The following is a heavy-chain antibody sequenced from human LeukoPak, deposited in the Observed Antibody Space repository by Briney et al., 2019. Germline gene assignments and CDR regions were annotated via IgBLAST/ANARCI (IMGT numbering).Heavy chain of an antibody. Sequence: SETLSLTCAVYGGSFSGYYWSWIRQPPGKGLEWIGEINHSGSTNYNPSLKSRVTISVDTSKNQLSLKLSSVTAADTAVYYCARGRSRRYYYDSSGSPIDYWGQGTLVTVSS. J-gene: IGHJ4*02. CDR1: GGSFSGYY. CDR2: INHSGST. CDR3: ARGRSRRYYYDSSGSPIDY. V-gene: IGHV4-34*01. D-gene: IGHD3-22*01.